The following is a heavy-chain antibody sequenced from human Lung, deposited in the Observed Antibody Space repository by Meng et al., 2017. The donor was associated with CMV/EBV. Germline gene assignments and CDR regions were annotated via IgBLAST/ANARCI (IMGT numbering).Heavy chain of an antibody. D-gene: IGHD3-22*01. CDR3: AKGDDSGWSPFDY. CDR2: IYSDGSST. Sequence: XCAASGFTFSNYAMNWVRQAPGKGLEWVSVIYSDGSSTYYADSVKGRFTISRDNSKNTLDLQMNSLRAEDTAVYYCAKGDDSGWSPFDYWGQGTLVTVSS. J-gene: IGHJ4*02. CDR1: GFTFSNYA. V-gene: IGHV3-23*03.